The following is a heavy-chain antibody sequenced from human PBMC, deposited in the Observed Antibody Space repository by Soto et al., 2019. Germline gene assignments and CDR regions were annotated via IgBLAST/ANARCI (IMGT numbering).Heavy chain of an antibody. CDR3: ARGLRASFGVSLSYYYYGMEV. CDR2: ITHSGST. D-gene: IGHD3-10*01. V-gene: IGHV4-34*01. J-gene: IGHJ6*02. Sequence: SETLSLTCAVYGGSFSDYYWGWVRQPPGKGLECIAEITHSGSTNYNPSLKSRVTLSLDTSKNQFSLNLTSVTAADAAVYYCARGLRASFGVSLSYYYYGMEVWGQGTTVTVSS. CDR1: GGSFSDYY.